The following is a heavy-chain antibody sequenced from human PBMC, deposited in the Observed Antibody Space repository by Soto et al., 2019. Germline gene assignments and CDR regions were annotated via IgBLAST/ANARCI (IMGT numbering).Heavy chain of an antibody. CDR3: AKVQVLIDPYTH. CDR2: ISGSGGST. CDR1: GFTFSSSA. D-gene: IGHD2-15*01. V-gene: IGHV3-23*01. J-gene: IGHJ4*02. Sequence: EVQLLESGGGLVQPGGSLRLSCAASGFTFSSSAMSWVRQAPGKGLEWVSAISGSGGSTYYADSVKGRFTISRDKSKDQLYLQLNRLGAEDTAVYYCAKVQVLIDPYTHWGRGTLVTVSS.